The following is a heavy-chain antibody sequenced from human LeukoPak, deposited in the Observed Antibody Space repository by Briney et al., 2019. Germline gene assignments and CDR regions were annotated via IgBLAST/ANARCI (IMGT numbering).Heavy chain of an antibody. CDR1: GFTFDDYA. Sequence: PGGSLRLSCAASGFTFDDYAMHWVRQAPGKGLEWVSGISWNSGSIGYADSVKGRFTISRDNSKNTLYLQMNSLRAEDTAAYYCAGDALYYYGSGSYPRHFDYWGQGTLVTVSS. D-gene: IGHD3-10*01. CDR2: ISWNSGSI. J-gene: IGHJ4*02. CDR3: AGDALYYYGSGSYPRHFDY. V-gene: IGHV3-9*01.